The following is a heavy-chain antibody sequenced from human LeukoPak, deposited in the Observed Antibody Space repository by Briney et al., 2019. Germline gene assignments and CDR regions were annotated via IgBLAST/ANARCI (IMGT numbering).Heavy chain of an antibody. CDR3: ARVGYSYGLDHFDY. CDR2: ISSSGSTI. CDR1: GFTFSSYE. V-gene: IGHV3-48*03. J-gene: IGHJ4*02. Sequence: GGSLRLSCGPSGFTFSSYEMNWVRQAPGKGLEWVSYISSSGSTIYYSDSVKGRFTISRDNAKNSLYLQMNSLRAEDTAVYYCARVGYSYGLDHFDYWGQGNLVSVSS. D-gene: IGHD5-18*01.